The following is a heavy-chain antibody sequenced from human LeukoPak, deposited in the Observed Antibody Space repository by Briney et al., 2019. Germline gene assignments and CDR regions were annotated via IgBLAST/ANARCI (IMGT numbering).Heavy chain of an antibody. CDR3: ARTLWSGVDYYFDY. CDR2: INPNSGGT. CDR1: GYTFTSYY. J-gene: IGHJ4*02. Sequence: ASVKVSCKASGYTFTSYYMHWVRQAPGQGLEWMGWINPNSGGTNYAQKFQGRVTMTRDTSISTAYMELSRLRSDDTAVYYCARTLWSGVDYYFDYWGQGTLVTVSS. D-gene: IGHD3-10*02. V-gene: IGHV1-2*02.